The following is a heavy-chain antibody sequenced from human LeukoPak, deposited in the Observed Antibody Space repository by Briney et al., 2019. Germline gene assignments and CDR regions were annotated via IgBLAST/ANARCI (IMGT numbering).Heavy chain of an antibody. CDR1: DGSFSNYF. Sequence: SETLSLTCGIYDGSFSNYFWSWIRQPPGKGLEWIGEINDSGSTNYNPSLKSRGTISVDSSKKQVSLKPNSVTAADTGVYYCARSGSTHNYYGMDVWGQGTTVTVSS. CDR2: INDSGST. CDR3: ARSGSTHNYYGMDV. V-gene: IGHV4-34*01. D-gene: IGHD1-26*01. J-gene: IGHJ6*02.